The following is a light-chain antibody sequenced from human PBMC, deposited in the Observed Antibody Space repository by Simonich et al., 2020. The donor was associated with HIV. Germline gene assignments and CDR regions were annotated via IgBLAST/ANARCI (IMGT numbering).Light chain of an antibody. Sequence: SYVLTQPPSVSVAPGKTARITCGGNNMGSKSVHWYQQKPGQAPVLVVYDDCDRPQGIPKRFSGSKSGNTASLTGSGRQAEDEAEYYCSSYVGTNEVFGGGTKLTVL. CDR1: NMGSKS. V-gene: IGLV3-21*03. CDR3: SSYVGTNEV. J-gene: IGLJ3*02. CDR2: DDC.